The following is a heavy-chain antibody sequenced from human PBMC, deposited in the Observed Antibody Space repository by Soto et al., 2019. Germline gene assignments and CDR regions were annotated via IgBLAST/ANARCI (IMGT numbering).Heavy chain of an antibody. J-gene: IGHJ4*02. D-gene: IGHD4-17*01. CDR1: GFSFSSYG. CDR3: ARDRAMTTMTTADY. V-gene: IGHV3-33*01. CDR2: IWYDGSNK. Sequence: ESGGGVVQPGRSLRLSCAASGFSFSSYGMHWARQAPGKGLEWVAVIWYDGSNKYYADSVKGRFTISRDNSKNTLYLQMNSLRAEDTAVYYCARDRAMTTMTTADYWGQGTLVTVSS.